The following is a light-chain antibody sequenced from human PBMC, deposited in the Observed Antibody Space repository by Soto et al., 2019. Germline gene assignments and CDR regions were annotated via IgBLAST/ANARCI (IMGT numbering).Light chain of an antibody. J-gene: IGLJ2*01. V-gene: IGLV2-14*01. CDR3: SSYTSSSTLV. Sequence: QSALTQRASVSGSPRQSITISCTGTSSDVGGYNYVSWYQQHPGKAPKLLIYDVSNRPSGVSNRFSGSKSGNTASLTISGLQAEHEADYYCSSYTSSSTLVFGGGTQLTVL. CDR1: SSDVGGYNY. CDR2: DVS.